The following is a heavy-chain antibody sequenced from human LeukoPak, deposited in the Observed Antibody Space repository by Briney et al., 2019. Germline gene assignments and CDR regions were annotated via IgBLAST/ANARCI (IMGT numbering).Heavy chain of an antibody. Sequence: SETLSLTCTVSGGSISSYYWSWIRQPAGKGLEWIGRIYTSGSTNYNPSLKSRVTMSVDTSKNQFSLKLSSVTAADTAVYYCARDTYYYDSSGYYFFDYWGQGTLVTVSS. D-gene: IGHD3-22*01. CDR2: IYTSGST. V-gene: IGHV4-4*07. CDR1: GGSISSYY. J-gene: IGHJ4*02. CDR3: ARDTYYYDSSGYYFFDY.